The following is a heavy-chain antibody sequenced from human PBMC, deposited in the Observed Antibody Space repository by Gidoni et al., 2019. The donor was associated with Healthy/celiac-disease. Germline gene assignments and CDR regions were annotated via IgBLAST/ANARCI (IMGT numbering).Heavy chain of an antibody. CDR3: ASAAPPARDAFDI. V-gene: IGHV1-2*06. CDR2: IKPNRGGT. J-gene: IGHJ3*02. Sequence: QVQLVQSGAEVKMPGASVKFSCTASGYTFTGYYMHWVRQAPGQGLEWMGRIKPNRGGTNDAQKFQGRFTMTRDTSISTAYMELSRLRSDDTAVYYCASAAPPARDAFDIWGQGTMVTVSS. CDR1: GYTFTGYY.